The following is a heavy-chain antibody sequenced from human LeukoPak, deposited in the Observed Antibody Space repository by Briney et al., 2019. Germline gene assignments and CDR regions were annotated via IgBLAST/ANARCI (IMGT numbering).Heavy chain of an antibody. V-gene: IGHV4-34*01. CDR3: ARGRPILWFGEGGLYFDY. CDR1: GGSFSGYY. CDR2: INHSGST. D-gene: IGHD3-10*01. Sequence: PSETLSLTCAVYGGSFSGYYWSWIRQPPGKGLEWIGEINHSGSTNYNPSLKSRVTISVDTSKNQFSLKLSSVTAADTAVYYCARGRPILWFGEGGLYFDYWGQGTLVTVSS. J-gene: IGHJ4*02.